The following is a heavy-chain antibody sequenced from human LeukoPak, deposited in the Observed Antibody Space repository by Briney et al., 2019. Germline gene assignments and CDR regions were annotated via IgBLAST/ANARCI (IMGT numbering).Heavy chain of an antibody. V-gene: IGHV1-69*13. CDR1: GGTFSSYA. CDR2: IIPIFGTA. D-gene: IGHD1-7*01. Sequence: GASVKVSCKASGGTFSSYAISWVRQAPGQGLEWMGGIIPIFGTANYAQKFQGGVTITADESTSTAYMELSSLRSEDTAVYYCARDLGYNWNYDQFDYWGQGTLVTVSS. CDR3: ARDLGYNWNYDQFDY. J-gene: IGHJ4*02.